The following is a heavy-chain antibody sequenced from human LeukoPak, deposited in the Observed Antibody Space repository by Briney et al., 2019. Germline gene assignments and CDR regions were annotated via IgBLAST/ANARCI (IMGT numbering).Heavy chain of an antibody. CDR3: AKGGLRRGTYNDDF. V-gene: IGHV3-23*01. CDR1: GFSFSIYG. J-gene: IGHJ4*02. D-gene: IGHD3-16*01. Sequence: GGTLRLSCEASGFSFSIYGMSWVRQAPGKGLEWVSGISGSGGNTYYAEALTGRFTVSRDNSKNTLYLQMNSLRAEDTALYCCAKGGLRRGTYNDDFWGQGTLVTVSS. CDR2: ISGSGGNT.